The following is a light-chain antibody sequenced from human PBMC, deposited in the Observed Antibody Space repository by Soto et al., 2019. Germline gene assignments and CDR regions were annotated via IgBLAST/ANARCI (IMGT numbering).Light chain of an antibody. CDR1: QSVSSSY. Sequence: VWRLTHGKRALSAGGVALRACRTSQSVSSSYLAWYQQKPGQAPSLLIYGAFSRATGIPDRFSASGSGTDFTLTISRMEPEDFAVYFCKQRSNWPPGITFGQGTRLEIK. CDR2: GAF. CDR3: KQRSNWPPGIT. J-gene: IGKJ5*01. V-gene: IGKV3D-20*02.